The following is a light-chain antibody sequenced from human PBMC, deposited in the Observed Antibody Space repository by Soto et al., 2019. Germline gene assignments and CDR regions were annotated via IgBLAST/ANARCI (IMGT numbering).Light chain of an antibody. CDR3: QQYNTYST. CDR2: TAS. V-gene: IGKV1D-16*01. Sequence: DIQMTQSPSSVSASVGDRVTITCRASQDINKWLAWYQQKPGLAPNLVIYTASRLHGGGPSRFSGSASGTDFTLTISSLQPDDFATYYCQQYNTYSTFGQGTRLEIK. J-gene: IGKJ5*01. CDR1: QDINKW.